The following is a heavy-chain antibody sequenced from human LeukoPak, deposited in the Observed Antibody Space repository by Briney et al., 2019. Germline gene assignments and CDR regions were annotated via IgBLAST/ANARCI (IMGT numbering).Heavy chain of an antibody. D-gene: IGHD3-10*01. CDR3: ARHYAMRPYYFGSGSSKGSYGMDV. Sequence: SETLSLTCTVSSGSISSNNYYWGWIRQPPGKGLEWIASAYYSGSTYYNLSLKSRVTMSVDTSTNQLSLKLGSVTAADTAVYYCARHYAMRPYYFGSGSSKGSYGMDVWGQGTTVIVSS. CDR2: AYYSGST. CDR1: SGSISSNNYY. V-gene: IGHV4-39*01. J-gene: IGHJ6*02.